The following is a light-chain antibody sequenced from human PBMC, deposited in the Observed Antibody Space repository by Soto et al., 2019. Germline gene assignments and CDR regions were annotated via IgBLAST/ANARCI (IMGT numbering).Light chain of an antibody. V-gene: IGLV1-44*01. CDR3: ASWDDSLNGPV. Sequence: QSALTQPPSASGTPGQRVTISCSGSSFNVGGNPVNWYQHVPTTAPKLLIYTNTQRPSGVPDRFSGSKSGTSASLAISGLQSEDEADYYCASWDDSLNGPVFGTGTKSPS. J-gene: IGLJ1*01. CDR1: SFNVGGNP. CDR2: TNT.